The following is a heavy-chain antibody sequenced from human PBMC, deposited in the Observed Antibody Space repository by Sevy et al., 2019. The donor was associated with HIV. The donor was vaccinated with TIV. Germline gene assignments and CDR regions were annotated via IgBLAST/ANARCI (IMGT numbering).Heavy chain of an antibody. D-gene: IGHD3-22*01. V-gene: IGHV4-39*01. CDR3: ASQIYYYDSSGHSRDAFDI. CDR1: GGSISSSSYY. CDR2: IYYSGST. Sequence: SETLSLTCTVSGGSISSSSYYWGWIRQPPGKGLEWIGSIYYSGSTYYNPSLKSRVTISVDTSKNQFSLKLSSVTAADTAVYYCASQIYYYDSSGHSRDAFDIWGQGTMVTVSS. J-gene: IGHJ3*02.